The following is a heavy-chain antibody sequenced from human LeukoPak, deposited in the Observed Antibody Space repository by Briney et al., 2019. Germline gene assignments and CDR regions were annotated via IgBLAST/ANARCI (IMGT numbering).Heavy chain of an antibody. Sequence: GGSLRLSCAASGFTFSSYAMSWVRQAPGKGLEWVSAISGSGGSTYYADSVKGRFTISRDNSKNTLYLRMNSLRAEDTAVYYCAKVGIAVAGKVLYYFDYWGQGTLVTVSS. J-gene: IGHJ4*02. V-gene: IGHV3-23*01. D-gene: IGHD6-19*01. CDR3: AKVGIAVAGKVLYYFDY. CDR1: GFTFSSYA. CDR2: ISGSGGST.